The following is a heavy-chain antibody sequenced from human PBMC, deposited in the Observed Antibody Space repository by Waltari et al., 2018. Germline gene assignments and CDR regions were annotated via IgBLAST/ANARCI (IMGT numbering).Heavy chain of an antibody. CDR2: IYHAGNT. CDR3: SRQVLGYCTSAACRRLES. J-gene: IGHJ4*02. Sequence: QVQPQESGPGLVKPSETLSLTCDVSGYSINSGYYWGWIRQSPGKGLEWIATIYHAGNTFSNPSLRSRVTISMETSKSQFSLKLNSVTAADTAVYFCSRQVLGYCTSAACRRLESWGQGTLVTVSS. D-gene: IGHD2-2*03. V-gene: IGHV4-38-2*01. CDR1: GYSINSGYY.